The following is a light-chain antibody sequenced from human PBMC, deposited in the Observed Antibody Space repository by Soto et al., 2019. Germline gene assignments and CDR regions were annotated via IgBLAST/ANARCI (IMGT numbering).Light chain of an antibody. CDR2: DGS. CDR1: QSVSSY. J-gene: IGKJ1*01. Sequence: EIVLTQSPATLSLSPGERATLSCRASQSVSSYLAWYQQKPGQAPRLLIYDGSNRATGIPARFSGSGSGTDFTLTISSLEPEDFAVYYCQQRSNSWTFGQGTKVEIK. CDR3: QQRSNSWT. V-gene: IGKV3-11*01.